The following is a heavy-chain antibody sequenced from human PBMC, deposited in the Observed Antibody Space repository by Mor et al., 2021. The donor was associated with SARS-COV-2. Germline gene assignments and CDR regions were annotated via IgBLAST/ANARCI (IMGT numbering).Heavy chain of an antibody. D-gene: IGHD6-13*01. V-gene: IGHV3-23*01. CDR3: AKDLSTGSSSWYKD. CDR2: ISGSGGST. J-gene: IGHJ4*02. Sequence: GLEWVSAISGSGGSTYYADSVKGRFTISRDNSKNTLYLQMNSLRAEDTAVYYCAKDLSTGSSSWYKDWGQGTLVTVS.